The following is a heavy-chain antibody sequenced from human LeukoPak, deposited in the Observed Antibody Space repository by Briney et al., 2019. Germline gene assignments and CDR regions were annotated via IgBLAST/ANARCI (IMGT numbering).Heavy chain of an antibody. CDR1: GASITSYY. V-gene: IGHV4-59*01. J-gene: IGHJ4*02. CDR3: VRGYCSGATCYHFDY. Sequence: SETLSLTCTVSGASITSYYWDWIRQPPGKGLEWLGYFYYSGSDNYNPSLKSRITISVDTSKNQFPLKLSSVTAADTAVYYCVRGYCSGATCYHFDYWGQGTLVTVSS. CDR2: FYYSGSD. D-gene: IGHD2-15*01.